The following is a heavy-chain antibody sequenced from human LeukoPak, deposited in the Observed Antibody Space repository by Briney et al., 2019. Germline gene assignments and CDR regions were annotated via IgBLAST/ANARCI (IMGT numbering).Heavy chain of an antibody. Sequence: SETLSLTCTVSGGSISSSSYYWGWIRQPPGKGLEWIGSIYYSGGTYYNPSLKSRVTISVDTSKNQFSLKLSSVTAADTAVYYCARPTWSSGWCGNEGDDYWGQGALVTVSS. CDR1: GGSISSSSYY. V-gene: IGHV4-39*01. J-gene: IGHJ4*02. D-gene: IGHD6-19*01. CDR2: IYYSGGT. CDR3: ARPTWSSGWCGNEGDDY.